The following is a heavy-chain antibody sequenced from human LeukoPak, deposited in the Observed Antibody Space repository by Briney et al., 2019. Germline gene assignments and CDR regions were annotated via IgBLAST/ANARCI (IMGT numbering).Heavy chain of an antibody. CDR3: ASLAMVRGVKGTKYYYYMDV. V-gene: IGHV1-46*01. D-gene: IGHD3-10*01. J-gene: IGHJ6*03. CDR2: INPSGGST. Sequence: ASVKVSCKASGYTFTSYYMHWVRQAPGQGLEWMGIINPSGGSTSYAQEFQGRVTMTRDMSTSTVYMELSSLRSEDTAVYYCASLAMVRGVKGTKYYYYMDVWGKGTTVTVSS. CDR1: GYTFTSYY.